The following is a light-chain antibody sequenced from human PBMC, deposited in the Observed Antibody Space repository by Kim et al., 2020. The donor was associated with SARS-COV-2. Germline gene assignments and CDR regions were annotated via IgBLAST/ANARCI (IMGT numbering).Light chain of an antibody. CDR1: TSDIGGDTF. CDR2: DVN. V-gene: IGLV2-14*03. CDR3: SSYSNRFPYV. Sequence: QSALTQPASVSGSLGQSITISCTGTTSDIGGDTFVSWYQQHPGKVPEVVIYDVNSRPSGVSNRFSGSKSGNTASLTISGLQAEDEADYYFSSYSNRFPYVCGTGTKVTVL. J-gene: IGLJ1*01.